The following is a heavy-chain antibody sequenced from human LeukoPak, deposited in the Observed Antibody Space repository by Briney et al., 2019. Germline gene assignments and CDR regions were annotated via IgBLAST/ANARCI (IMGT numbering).Heavy chain of an antibody. CDR1: GAFIKREGFN. V-gene: IGHV4-39*01. CDR2: IFYNGNT. CDR3: TRRPKEPGFWTGYVDS. D-gene: IGHD3/OR15-3a*01. Sequence: PSEPLSLPFRVSGAFIKREGFNWDWIRQPPGKGLAYIGSIFYNGNTYYTPSLKSRVTISVDTSKNQFSLKLTSLTAADTAVYYCTRRPKEPGFWTGYVDSWGQGTLVTVSS. J-gene: IGHJ4*02.